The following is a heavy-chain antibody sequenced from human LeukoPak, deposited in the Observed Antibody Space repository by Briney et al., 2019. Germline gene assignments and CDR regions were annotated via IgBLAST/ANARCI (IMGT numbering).Heavy chain of an antibody. V-gene: IGHV3-21*01. D-gene: IGHD6-19*01. CDR1: GLTFSSYN. Sequence: GGSLRLSCAASGLTFSSYNMNWVRQAPGKGLEWVSSISSSSSYIYYADSVKGRFTISRDNAKNSLYLQMNSLRAEDTAVYYCARDGIAVAGATWGQGTLVTVSS. J-gene: IGHJ4*02. CDR2: ISSSSSYI. CDR3: ARDGIAVAGAT.